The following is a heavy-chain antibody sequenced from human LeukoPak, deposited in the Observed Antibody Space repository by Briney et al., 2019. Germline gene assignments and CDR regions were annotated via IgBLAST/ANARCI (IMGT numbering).Heavy chain of an antibody. CDR1: GFTFDDYA. CDR3: AKAGLWSGFDY. CDR2: ISWNSGSI. V-gene: IGHV3-9*03. J-gene: IGHJ4*02. Sequence: PGRSLRLSCAASGFTFDDYAMHWVRHAPGKGLEWVSGISWNSGSIGYADSVKGRFTISRDNAKNSLYLQMNSLRAEDMASYYCAKAGLWSGFDYWGQGTLVTVSS. D-gene: IGHD5-18*01.